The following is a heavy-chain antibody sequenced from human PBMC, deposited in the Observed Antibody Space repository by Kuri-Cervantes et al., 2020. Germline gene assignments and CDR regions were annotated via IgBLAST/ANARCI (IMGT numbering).Heavy chain of an antibody. V-gene: IGHV1-8*01. CDR3: ARVLGYCSSTSCYAYYYYGMDV. D-gene: IGHD2-2*01. Sequence: ASVKVSCKASGYTFTGYDINWVRQATGQGLEWMGWMNPNSGNTGYAQKFQGRVTMTRSTSISTAYMELSSLRSEDTAVYYCARVLGYCSSTSCYAYYYYGMDVWGQGTTVTVSS. CDR1: GYTFTGYD. CDR2: MNPNSGNT. J-gene: IGHJ6*02.